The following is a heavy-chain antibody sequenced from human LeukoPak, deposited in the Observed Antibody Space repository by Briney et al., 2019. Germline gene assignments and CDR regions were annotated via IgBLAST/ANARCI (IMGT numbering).Heavy chain of an antibody. V-gene: IGHV3-23*01. J-gene: IGHJ6*02. CDR2: ISGSGGST. CDR3: ARVFSYDSSGWYQGYYYGMDV. CDR1: GFTFSSYA. Sequence: GGSLRLSCAASGFTFSSYAMSWVRQAPGKGLEWVSSISGSGGSTYHADSVKGRFTISRDNSKNTVYLQMNSLRAEDTAVYYCARVFSYDSSGWYQGYYYGMDVWGQGTTVTVSS. D-gene: IGHD6-19*01.